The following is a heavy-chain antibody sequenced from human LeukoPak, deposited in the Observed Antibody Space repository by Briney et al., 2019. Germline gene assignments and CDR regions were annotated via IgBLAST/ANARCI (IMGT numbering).Heavy chain of an antibody. D-gene: IGHD6-19*01. CDR3: ARDLGAGTFVFDY. CDR2: IIPILGIA. J-gene: IGHJ4*02. CDR1: GGTFSSYA. Sequence: SVKVSCKASGGTFSSYAISWVRQAPGQGLEWMGRIIPILGIANYAQKFQGRVMITADKSTSTAYMELSSLRSEDTAVYYCARDLGAGTFVFDYWGQGTLVTVSS. V-gene: IGHV1-69*04.